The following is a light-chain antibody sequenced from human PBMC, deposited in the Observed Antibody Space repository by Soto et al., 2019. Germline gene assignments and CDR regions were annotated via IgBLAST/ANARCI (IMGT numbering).Light chain of an antibody. J-gene: IGKJ4*01. Sequence: DIQMTQSPSTLSGSVGDRVTITCRASQTISSWLAWYQQKPGKAPKRLIYRASNLESGVPSRFSGSGSATEFTLTISSLQPEDFATYYCLQHKRYPLAFGGGTKVDI. V-gene: IGKV1-5*01. CDR1: QTISSW. CDR2: RAS. CDR3: LQHKRYPLA.